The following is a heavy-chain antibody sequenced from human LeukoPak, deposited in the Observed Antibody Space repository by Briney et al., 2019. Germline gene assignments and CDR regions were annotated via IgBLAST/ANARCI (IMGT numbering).Heavy chain of an antibody. J-gene: IGHJ4*02. D-gene: IGHD3-10*01. V-gene: IGHV1-2*02. CDR1: GYTFTDYY. CDR2: INSNSGGT. CDR3: AREYYYGSGNYYNRIDY. Sequence: EASVKVSCKASGYTFTDYYMHWVRQAPGQGPEWMGWINSNSGGTNYAQKFQGRVTMTRDTSISTAYMVLNRLRSDDTAVYYCAREYYYGSGNYYNRIDYWGQGTLVTVSS.